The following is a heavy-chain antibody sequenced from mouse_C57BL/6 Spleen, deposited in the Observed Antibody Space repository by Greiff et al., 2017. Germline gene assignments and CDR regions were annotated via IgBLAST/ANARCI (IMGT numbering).Heavy chain of an antibody. CDR2: IRNKANGYTT. D-gene: IGHD2-5*01. V-gene: IGHV7-3*01. J-gene: IGHJ1*03. CDR1: GFTFTDYY. Sequence: EVKLVESGGGLVQPGGSLSLSCAASGFTFTDYYMSWVRQPPGKALEWLGFIRNKANGYTTEYSASVKGRFTISRDNSQSILYLQMNALRAEDSATYYCARSYYSNYGYFDVWGTGTTVTVSS. CDR3: ARSYYSNYGYFDV.